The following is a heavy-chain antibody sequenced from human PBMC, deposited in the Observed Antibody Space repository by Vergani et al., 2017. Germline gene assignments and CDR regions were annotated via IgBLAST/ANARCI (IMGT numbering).Heavy chain of an antibody. V-gene: IGHV5-10-1*03. CDR1: GYGFTSYW. Sequence: EVQLVQSGAEVKKPGESLRISCKGSGYGFTSYWISWVRQMPGKGLEWMGRIDPSDSYTNYSPSFQGHVTISADKSISTAYLQWSSLKASDTAMYYCARHIAAAVRPYYGMDVWGQGTTVTVSS. CDR2: IDPSDSYT. D-gene: IGHD6-13*01. J-gene: IGHJ6*02. CDR3: ARHIAAAVRPYYGMDV.